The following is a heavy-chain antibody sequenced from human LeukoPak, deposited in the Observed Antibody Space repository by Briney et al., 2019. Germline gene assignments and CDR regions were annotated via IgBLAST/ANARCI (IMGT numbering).Heavy chain of an antibody. CDR3: ARDGFATSIEDFGELLGYGMDV. CDR1: GYTFTSYG. V-gene: IGHV1-18*01. J-gene: IGHJ6*02. Sequence: GASVKVSCKASGYTFTSYGISWVRQAPGQGLEWMGWISAYNGNTNYAQTLQGRVTWTTDTSTSTAYMELRSLTSDDTAVYYCARDGFATSIEDFGELLGYGMDVWGQGTTVTVSS. CDR2: ISAYNGNT. D-gene: IGHD3-10*01.